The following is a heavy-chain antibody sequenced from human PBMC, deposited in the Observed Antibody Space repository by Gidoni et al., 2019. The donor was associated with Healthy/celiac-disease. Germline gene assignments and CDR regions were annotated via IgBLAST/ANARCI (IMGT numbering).Heavy chain of an antibody. Sequence: QLQLQESGPGLVKPSETLSLTCTVSGGSISSSSYYWGWIRQPPGKGLEWIGSIYYSGSTYYNPSLKSRVTISVDTSKNQFSLKLSSVTAADTAVYYCASGRREHSYGLDYWGQGTLVTVSS. V-gene: IGHV4-39*07. J-gene: IGHJ4*02. CDR1: GGSISSSSYY. CDR3: ASGRREHSYGLDY. D-gene: IGHD5-18*01. CDR2: IYYSGST.